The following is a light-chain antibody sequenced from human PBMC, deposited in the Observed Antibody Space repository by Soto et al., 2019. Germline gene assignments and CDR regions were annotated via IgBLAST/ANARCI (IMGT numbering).Light chain of an antibody. CDR2: AAS. CDR3: QQSYGTPLT. V-gene: IGKV1-39*01. J-gene: IGKJ4*01. CDR1: QSISSY. Sequence: DIEMTQSPSSLSASVGDRVTITCRASQSISSYLNWYQQKPGKVPKLLIYAASSLQSGVPPRFSGSGSGTDFTLTISSLQPEDFATYYCQQSYGTPLTVGGGTKVEIK.